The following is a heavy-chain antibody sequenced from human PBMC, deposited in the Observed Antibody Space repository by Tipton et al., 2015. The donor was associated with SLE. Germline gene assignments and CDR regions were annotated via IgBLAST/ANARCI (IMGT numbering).Heavy chain of an antibody. CDR3: AKGPNIVVVPAAPFDN. CDR2: INHSGST. CDR1: GGSFSGYY. D-gene: IGHD2-2*01. Sequence: TLSLTCAVYGGSFSGYYWSWIRQPPGKGLEWIGEINHSGSTNYNPSLKSRVTISVDTSKNQFSLTVSSVTAADTAVYYCAKGPNIVVVPAAPFDNWGQGTLVIVSS. J-gene: IGHJ4*02. V-gene: IGHV4-34*01.